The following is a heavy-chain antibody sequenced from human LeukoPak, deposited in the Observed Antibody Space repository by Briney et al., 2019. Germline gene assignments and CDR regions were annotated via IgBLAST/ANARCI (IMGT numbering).Heavy chain of an antibody. CDR3: ARAEYCSGGSCFVWAY. J-gene: IGHJ4*02. CDR2: INWNGGST. Sequence: GGSLRLSCTASVFTFDDYGMSWVRQAPGKGLEWVSGINWNGGSTGHEDPVKGRFTNSREHAKNSLYLQMNSLRAEETPLYYCARAEYCSGGSCFVWAYWGQGTLVTVSS. D-gene: IGHD2-15*01. CDR1: VFTFDDYG. V-gene: IGHV3-20*04.